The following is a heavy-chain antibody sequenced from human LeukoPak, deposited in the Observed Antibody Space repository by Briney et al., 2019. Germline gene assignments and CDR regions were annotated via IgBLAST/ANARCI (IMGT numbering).Heavy chain of an antibody. J-gene: IGHJ3*02. V-gene: IGHV4-59*01. Sequence: PSETLSLTCTVSGGSISSYYWSWIRQPPGKGLERIGYIYYSGSTNYNPSLKSRVTISVDTSKNQFSLKLSSVTAADTAVYYCARESPVRYAFDIWGQGTMVTVSS. CDR2: IYYSGST. CDR1: GGSISSYY. CDR3: ARESPVRYAFDI.